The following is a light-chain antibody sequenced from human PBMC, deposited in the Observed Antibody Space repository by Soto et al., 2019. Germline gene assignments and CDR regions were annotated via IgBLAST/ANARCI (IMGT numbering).Light chain of an antibody. Sequence: QSALTQPPSASGSPGQSVTISCTGTLSDVGGQNLVSWYRQDPGKAPKLIIYDVNQRPSGVPDRFSGSKSGSTASLTVSGLQAEDEANYYCSSYTGTNVIFGGGTKSPS. CDR2: DVN. CDR3: SSYTGTNVI. J-gene: IGLJ2*01. V-gene: IGLV2-8*01. CDR1: LSDVGGQNL.